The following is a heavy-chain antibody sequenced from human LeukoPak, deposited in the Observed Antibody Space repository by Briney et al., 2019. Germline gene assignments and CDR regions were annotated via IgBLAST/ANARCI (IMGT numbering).Heavy chain of an antibody. V-gene: IGHV1-69*04. CDR3: ARDPSGGYVPYFVY. Sequence: GASVKVSCKASVCTFSSYAISWVRQAPGQGLEWVGRIIPILGITNYAQKFQGRVTITADKSTSTAYMELSSLRSDDTAVYYCARDPSGGYVPYFVYWGQGTLVTVSS. CDR1: VCTFSSYA. CDR2: IIPILGIT. J-gene: IGHJ4*02. D-gene: IGHD3-16*01.